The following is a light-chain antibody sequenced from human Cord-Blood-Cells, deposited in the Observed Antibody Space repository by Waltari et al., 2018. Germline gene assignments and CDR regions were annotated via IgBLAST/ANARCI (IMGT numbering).Light chain of an antibody. V-gene: IGKV4-1*01. J-gene: IGKJ1*01. Sequence: DMVMTQSADPLDVSLGDRATIICKSSQSVLYSSNNKNYLAWYQQKPGQPPKLLIYWASTRESGVPDRFRGSGSGEEFTLTISSLQAEDVSVYYCQQYYSTPRTFGQGTKVEIK. CDR3: QQYYSTPRT. CDR2: WAS. CDR1: QSVLYSSNNKNY.